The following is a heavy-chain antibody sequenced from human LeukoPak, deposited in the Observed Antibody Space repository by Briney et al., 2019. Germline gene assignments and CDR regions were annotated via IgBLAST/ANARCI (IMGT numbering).Heavy chain of an antibody. CDR3: GRRTYYDTLTGYTYWYFDL. J-gene: IGHJ2*01. Sequence: PSETLSLTCTVSGGSISSYYWSWIRQPPGKRLEWIGYTSYSGSTDYNPSLKSRVTMSVDTSKNQFSLKLSSVTAADRAVYYCGRRTYYDTLTGYTYWYFDLWGRGTLVTVSS. CDR2: TSYSGST. V-gene: IGHV4-59*01. CDR1: GGSISSYY. D-gene: IGHD3-9*01.